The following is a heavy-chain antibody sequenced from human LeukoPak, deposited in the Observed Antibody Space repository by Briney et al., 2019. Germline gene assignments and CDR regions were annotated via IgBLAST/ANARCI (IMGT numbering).Heavy chain of an antibody. J-gene: IGHJ5*02. CDR1: GFTFSSYA. CDR2: ISGSGDST. CDR3: AGSLREGWFDP. D-gene: IGHD3-16*01. Sequence: GGSLRLSCAASGFTFSSYAMSWVRQAPGKGLEWVSAISGSGDSTYYGDSVKGRFTISRDNSKNTLYLQMNSLRADDTAVYYCAGSLREGWFDPWGQGTLVVVSS. V-gene: IGHV3-23*01.